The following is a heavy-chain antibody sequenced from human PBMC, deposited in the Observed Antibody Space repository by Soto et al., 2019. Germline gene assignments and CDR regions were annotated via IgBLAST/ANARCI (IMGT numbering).Heavy chain of an antibody. D-gene: IGHD3-16*01. Sequence: GASVKVSCKASGYTITSYYLHWVRQAPGQGLEWMGIINPSGGSTGYAQKFQGRVTLTREMYTSTVYMELSSLRSDDTAVYYCARDRGDDKVWGRYPLGHGAFDIWGQGTLVTVSS. V-gene: IGHV1-46*01. CDR3: ARDRGDDKVWGRYPLGHGAFDI. J-gene: IGHJ3*02. CDR2: INPSGGST. CDR1: GYTITSYY.